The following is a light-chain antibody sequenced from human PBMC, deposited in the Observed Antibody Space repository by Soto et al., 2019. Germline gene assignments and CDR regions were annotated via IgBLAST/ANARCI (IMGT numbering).Light chain of an antibody. V-gene: IGLV1-40*01. J-gene: IGLJ2*01. CDR2: DTT. Sequence: QSVLTQPPSVSGAPGQRVTISCTGSSSNIGAGSYVHWYQQLPGTAPKLLIYDTTNRPSGVPDRFSGSKSGTSASLAIADVRAEDEADYYCQSHDNSLSGSLFGGGTKLTVL. CDR1: SSNIGAGSY. CDR3: QSHDNSLSGSL.